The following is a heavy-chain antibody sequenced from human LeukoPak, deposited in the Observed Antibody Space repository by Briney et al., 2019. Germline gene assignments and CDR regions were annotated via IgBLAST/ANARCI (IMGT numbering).Heavy chain of an antibody. D-gene: IGHD2-15*01. CDR2: IIPIFGTA. J-gene: IGHJ6*02. Sequence: SVTVSCKASGGTFSSYAISWVRQAPGQGLEWMGGIIPIFGTANYAQKFQGRVTITADESTSIAYMELSSLRSEDTAVYYCARDRRRYCSGGSCYPGYYYYGMDVWGQETTVTVSS. CDR1: GGTFSSYA. V-gene: IGHV1-69*13. CDR3: ARDRRRYCSGGSCYPGYYYYGMDV.